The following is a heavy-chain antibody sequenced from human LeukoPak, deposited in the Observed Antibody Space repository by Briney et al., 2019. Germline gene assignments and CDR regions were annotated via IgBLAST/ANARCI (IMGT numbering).Heavy chain of an antibody. CDR3: ARRPADDYYDSSGFDY. J-gene: IGHJ4*02. CDR2: IYPGDSDT. V-gene: IGHV5-51*01. D-gene: IGHD3-22*01. Sequence: GESLKISCKGSGYSFTSYWIGWVRQMPGKGLEWMGIIYPGDSDTRYSPSFQGQVTISADKSINTAYLQWSSLKASDTAMYYCARRPADDYYDSSGFDYWGQGTLVTVSS. CDR1: GYSFTSYW.